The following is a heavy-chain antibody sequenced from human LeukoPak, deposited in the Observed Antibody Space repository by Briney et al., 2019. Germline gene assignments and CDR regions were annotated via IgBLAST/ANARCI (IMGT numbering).Heavy chain of an antibody. CDR3: ALGHSSFDY. D-gene: IGHD6-13*01. J-gene: IGHJ4*02. CDR1: GFTFSSYA. V-gene: IGHV3-23*01. CDR2: LSDSGGST. Sequence: GGSLRLSCAASGFTFSSYAMSWVRQAPGKGLEWVSALSDSGGSTYYADSVKGRFTISRDNSKNTLYLQMNSLRAEDTAVYYCALGHSSFDYWGQGTLVTVSS.